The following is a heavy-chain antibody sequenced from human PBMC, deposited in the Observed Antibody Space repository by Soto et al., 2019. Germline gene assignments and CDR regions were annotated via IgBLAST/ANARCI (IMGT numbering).Heavy chain of an antibody. CDR2: IYYSGST. Sequence: KPSETLSLTCTVTGGSISSGGYYWSWIRQHPGKGLEWIGYIYYSGSTYYNPSLKSRVTISVDTSKNQFSLKLSSVTAADTAVYYCARGRVYNWNDRGWFDYWGQRTLVTFSS. V-gene: IGHV4-31*03. J-gene: IGHJ4*02. CDR1: GGSISSGGYY. D-gene: IGHD1-20*01. CDR3: ARGRVYNWNDRGWFDY.